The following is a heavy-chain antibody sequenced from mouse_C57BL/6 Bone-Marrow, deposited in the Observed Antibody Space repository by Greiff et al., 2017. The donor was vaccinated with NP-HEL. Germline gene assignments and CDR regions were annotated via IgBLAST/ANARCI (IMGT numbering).Heavy chain of an antibody. CDR3: ARSNWDVDYFDY. J-gene: IGHJ2*01. Sequence: VQLQQPGAELVRPGSSVKLSCKASGYTFTSYWMDWVKQRPGQGLEWIGNIYPSDSETHYNQKFKDKATLTVDKSSSTAYMQLSSLTSEDSAVYYCARSNWDVDYFDYWGQGTTLTVSS. CDR2: IYPSDSET. D-gene: IGHD4-1*01. V-gene: IGHV1-61*01. CDR1: GYTFTSYW.